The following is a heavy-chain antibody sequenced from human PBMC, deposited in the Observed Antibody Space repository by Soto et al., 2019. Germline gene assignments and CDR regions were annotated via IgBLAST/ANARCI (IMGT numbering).Heavy chain of an antibody. J-gene: IGHJ4*02. CDR1: GFTFSSYE. Sequence: EVQLVESGGGLVQPGGSLRLSCAASGFTFSSYEMNWVRQAPGKGLEWVSYISSSGSTIYYADSVKGRFNISRDNAKNSLYLQMNSLRAEDTAVYYCARGRRYYDSSGYPSLDYWGQGTLVTVSS. CDR3: ARGRRYYDSSGYPSLDY. CDR2: ISSSGSTI. V-gene: IGHV3-48*03. D-gene: IGHD3-22*01.